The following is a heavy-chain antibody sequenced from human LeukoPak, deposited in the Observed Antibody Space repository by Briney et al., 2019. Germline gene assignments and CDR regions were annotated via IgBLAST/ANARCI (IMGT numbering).Heavy chain of an antibody. CDR2: INPSGGST. Sequence: ASVKVSCKASGYTFTSYYMHWVRQAPGQGLEWMGIINPSGGSTSYAQKFQGRVTMTRDTSTSTVYVELSSLRSEDTAVYYCARVLPGGDDAFDIWGQGTMVTVSS. J-gene: IGHJ3*02. CDR3: ARVLPGGDDAFDI. V-gene: IGHV1-46*01. D-gene: IGHD2-21*01. CDR1: GYTFTSYY.